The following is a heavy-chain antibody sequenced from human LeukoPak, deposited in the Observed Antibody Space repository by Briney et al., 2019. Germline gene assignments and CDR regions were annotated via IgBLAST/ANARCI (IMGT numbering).Heavy chain of an antibody. CDR3: AREKSGPYYYYGLDV. CDR1: GGPISSYY. Sequence: SETLSLTCTVSGGPISSYYWSWIRQPPGKGLEWIGNIYYSGSTNYNPSLKSRVTISVDTSKTQFSLKLNSVTAADTAVYYCAREKSGPYYYYGLDVWGQGTTVTVSS. CDR2: IYYSGST. J-gene: IGHJ6*02. V-gene: IGHV4-59*12. D-gene: IGHD3-3*01.